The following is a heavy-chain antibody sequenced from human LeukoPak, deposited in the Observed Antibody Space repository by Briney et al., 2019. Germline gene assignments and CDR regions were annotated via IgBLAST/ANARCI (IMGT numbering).Heavy chain of an antibody. Sequence: SSETLSLTCTVSGDSISIRTDYWSWIRQPAGKGLEWIGRIHSSRTTNYNPSLKRRVTMSLDTSKKQFSLNLSSVTAADTAVYYCARGKWLVIYYFDYWGQGSLVTVSS. V-gene: IGHV4-4*07. CDR3: ARGKWLVIYYFDY. CDR1: GDSISIRTDY. J-gene: IGHJ4*02. CDR2: IHSSRTT. D-gene: IGHD6-19*01.